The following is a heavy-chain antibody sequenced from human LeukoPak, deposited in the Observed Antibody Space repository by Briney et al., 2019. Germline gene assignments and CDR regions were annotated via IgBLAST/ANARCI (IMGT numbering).Heavy chain of an antibody. CDR3: ARDELNLWRGTTGTTSSWVWFDP. CDR2: INPNSGGT. J-gene: IGHJ5*02. Sequence: ASVKVSCKASGYTFTGYYMHWVRQAPGQGLEWMGWINPNSGGTNYAQTYQGRVTMTRDTSISTAYMDLSRMRSDDTAVYYCARDELNLWRGTTGTTSSWVWFDPWGQGTLVTVSS. D-gene: IGHD1-1*01. CDR1: GYTFTGYY. V-gene: IGHV1-2*02.